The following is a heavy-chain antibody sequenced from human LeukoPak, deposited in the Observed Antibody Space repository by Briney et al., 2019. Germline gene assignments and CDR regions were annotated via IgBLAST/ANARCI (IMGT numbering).Heavy chain of an antibody. V-gene: IGHV5-51*01. CDR2: GYPDDSDT. D-gene: IGHD1-26*01. CDR3: ARHGPSVSYSAGTVH. J-gene: IGHJ4*02. Sequence: GEPLKISSKGSGYSFTTHWIGWVRQMPGRGLEGRVMGYPDDSDTRYSPSFQGQVTISADKSTSTAYLQWSSLKASDTAIYYCARHGPSVSYSAGTVHWGPGTLVTVSS. CDR1: GYSFTTHW.